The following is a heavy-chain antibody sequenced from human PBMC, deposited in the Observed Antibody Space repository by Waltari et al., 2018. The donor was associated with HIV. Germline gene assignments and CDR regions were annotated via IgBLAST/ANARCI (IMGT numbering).Heavy chain of an antibody. CDR3: AKELRSGYSYYYYGMDV. V-gene: IGHV3-30*02. CDR2: IRDDGNTK. CDR1: GFSFSISG. J-gene: IGHJ6*02. D-gene: IGHD2-15*01. Sequence: QGQLVASGGGVVQPGGSLRLSCAASGFSFSISGMHWVRQAPGKGLEWVTFIRDDGNTKYYADSVKGRFTISGDNSKNTLYLQMSSLRAEDTAVYYCAKELRSGYSYYYYGMDVWGQGTTVTVSS.